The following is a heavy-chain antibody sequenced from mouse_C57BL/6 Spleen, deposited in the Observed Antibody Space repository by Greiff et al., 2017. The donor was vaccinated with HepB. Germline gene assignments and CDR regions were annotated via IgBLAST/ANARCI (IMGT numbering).Heavy chain of an antibody. V-gene: IGHV1-54*01. CDR1: GYAFTNYL. CDR2: INPGSGGT. CDR3: ARSESTGYYFDY. Sequence: QVHVKQSGAELVRPGTSVKVSCKASGYAFTNYLIEWVKQRPGQGLEWIGVINPGSGGTNYNEKFKGKATLTADKSSSTAYMQLSSLTSEDSAVYFCARSESTGYYFDYWGQGTTLTVSS. J-gene: IGHJ2*01. D-gene: IGHD5-1*01.